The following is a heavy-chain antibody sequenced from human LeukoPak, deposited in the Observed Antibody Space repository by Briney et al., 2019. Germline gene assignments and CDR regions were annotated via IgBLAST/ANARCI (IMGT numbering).Heavy chain of an antibody. CDR2: IKQDGSEK. CDR3: ARERGNRGYSYGELDY. V-gene: IGHV3-7*01. D-gene: IGHD5-18*01. CDR1: GFTVTIDW. Sequence: GGSLRLSWAAAGFTVTIDWISWVRQAPGKGLGWVGNIKQDGSEKYYVDSVKGRFTISRDNAKNSLYLQMNSLRAEDTAVYYCARERGNRGYSYGELDYWGQGTLVTVSS. J-gene: IGHJ4*02.